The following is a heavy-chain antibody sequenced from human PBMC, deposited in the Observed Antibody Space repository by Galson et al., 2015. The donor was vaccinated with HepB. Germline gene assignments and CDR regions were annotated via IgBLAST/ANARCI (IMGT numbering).Heavy chain of an antibody. D-gene: IGHD1-26*01. V-gene: IGHV4-39*01. Sequence: SETLSLTCTVSGGSISSSSYYWGWIRQPPGKGLEWIGSIYYSGSTYYNPSLKSRVTISVDTSKNQFSLKLSSVTAADTAVYYCASGTQRDFDPWGQGTLVTVSS. CDR2: IYYSGST. J-gene: IGHJ5*02. CDR3: ASGTQRDFDP. CDR1: GGSISSSSYY.